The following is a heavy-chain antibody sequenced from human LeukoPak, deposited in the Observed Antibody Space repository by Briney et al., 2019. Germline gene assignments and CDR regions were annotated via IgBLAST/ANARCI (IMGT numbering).Heavy chain of an antibody. D-gene: IGHD3-16*01. V-gene: IGHV4-59*12. CDR2: IYYSGST. J-gene: IGHJ5*02. Sequence: PSETLSLTCTVSGGSISSYYWSWIRQPPGKGLEWIGYIYYSGSTNYNPSLKSRLTISVDTSKNHFSLKLSYVTAADTAVYYCARRSPYLGDNWFDPWGQGTLVTVSS. CDR3: ARRSPYLGDNWFDP. CDR1: GGSISSYY.